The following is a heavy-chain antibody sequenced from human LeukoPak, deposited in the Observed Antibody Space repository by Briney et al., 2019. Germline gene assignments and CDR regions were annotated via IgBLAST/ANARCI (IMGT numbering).Heavy chain of an antibody. Sequence: ASVKVSRKASGYTFTSYGISWVRQAPGQGLEWMGWISAYNGNTNYAQKLQGRVTMTTDTSTSTAYMELRSLRSDDTAVYYCARDVLWFGELSDGMDVWGQGTTVTVSS. V-gene: IGHV1-18*01. D-gene: IGHD3-10*01. CDR2: ISAYNGNT. CDR3: ARDVLWFGELSDGMDV. J-gene: IGHJ6*02. CDR1: GYTFTSYG.